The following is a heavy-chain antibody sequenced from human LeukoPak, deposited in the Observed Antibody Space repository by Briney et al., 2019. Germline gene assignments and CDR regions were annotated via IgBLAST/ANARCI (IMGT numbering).Heavy chain of an antibody. CDR2: IKSKTDGGTT. Sequence: GGSLRLSCAASGFTFSNAWMSWVRQAPGKGLEWVGRIKSKTDGGTTDYAAPVKGRFTISRDDSKNTLYLQMNSLKTEDTAVYYCTTEIGSLWFGESDYWGQGTLVTVSS. CDR3: TTEIGSLWFGESDY. V-gene: IGHV3-15*01. CDR1: GFTFSNAW. D-gene: IGHD3-10*01. J-gene: IGHJ4*02.